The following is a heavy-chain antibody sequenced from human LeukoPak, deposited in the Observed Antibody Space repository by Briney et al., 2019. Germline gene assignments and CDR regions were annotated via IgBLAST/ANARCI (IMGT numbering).Heavy chain of an antibody. CDR1: GYTFTGYY. J-gene: IGHJ4*02. CDR3: ATVLVPTNEYYFDY. V-gene: IGHV1-2*02. CDR2: INPNSGGT. Sequence: ASVKVSCKASGYTFTGYYMHWVRQAPGQGLEWMGWINPNSGGTNYAQKFQGRVTMTRDTSISTAYMELSRLRSDDTAVYYCATVLVPTNEYYFDYWGQGTLVTVSS. D-gene: IGHD5-12*01.